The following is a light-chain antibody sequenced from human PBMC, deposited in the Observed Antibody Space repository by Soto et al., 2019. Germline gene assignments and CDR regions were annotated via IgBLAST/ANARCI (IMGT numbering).Light chain of an antibody. V-gene: IGLV2-14*03. CDR2: DVS. J-gene: IGLJ1*01. CDR3: SSYKSSSTYV. Sequence: QSVLTQAASVSGSPGQSITISCTGTSSDVGGYNYVSWYQQHPGKAPKLMIYDVSNRPSGVSNRSSGSKSGNTASLTISGLQAEDEADYYCSSYKSSSTYVFGTGTKVTVL. CDR1: SSDVGGYNY.